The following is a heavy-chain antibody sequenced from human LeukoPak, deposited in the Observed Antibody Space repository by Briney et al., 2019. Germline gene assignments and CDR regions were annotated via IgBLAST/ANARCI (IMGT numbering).Heavy chain of an antibody. J-gene: IGHJ4*02. Sequence: SETLSLTCAVYGGSFSGYYWSWIRQPPGKGLEWIGYIYYSGSTNYNPSLKSRVTISVDTSKNQFSLKLSSVTAADTAVYYCAREVEENYFDYWGQGTLVTVSS. CDR1: GGSFSGYY. V-gene: IGHV4-59*01. D-gene: IGHD2-15*01. CDR3: AREVEENYFDY. CDR2: IYYSGST.